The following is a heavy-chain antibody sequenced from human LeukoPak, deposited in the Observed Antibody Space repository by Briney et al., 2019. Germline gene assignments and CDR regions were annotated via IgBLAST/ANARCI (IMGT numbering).Heavy chain of an antibody. J-gene: IGHJ4*02. CDR1: GFTVSSNY. Sequence: GGSLRLSCAASGFTVSSNYMSWVRQAPGKGLEWVSVIYSGGGTYYADSVKGRFTISRDNSKNTLYLQMNSLRAEDTAVYYCATTVGSSGWPSHSDYWGQGTLVTVSS. V-gene: IGHV3-53*01. D-gene: IGHD6-19*01. CDR3: ATTVGSSGWPSHSDY. CDR2: IYSGGGT.